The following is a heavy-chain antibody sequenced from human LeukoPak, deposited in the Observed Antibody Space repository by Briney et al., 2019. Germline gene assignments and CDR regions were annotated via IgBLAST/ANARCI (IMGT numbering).Heavy chain of an antibody. V-gene: IGHV1-8*02. J-gene: IGHJ3*02. CDR1: GYTFTGYY. CDR3: ARPRSVAWGSRYFDWLLGDAFDI. CDR2: MNPNSGNT. D-gene: IGHD3-9*01. Sequence: GASVKVSCKASGYTFTGYYMHWVRQATGQGLEWMGWMNPNSGNTGYAQKFQGRVTMTRNTSISTAYMELSSLRSEDTAVYYCARPRSVAWGSRYFDWLLGDAFDIWGQGTMVTVSS.